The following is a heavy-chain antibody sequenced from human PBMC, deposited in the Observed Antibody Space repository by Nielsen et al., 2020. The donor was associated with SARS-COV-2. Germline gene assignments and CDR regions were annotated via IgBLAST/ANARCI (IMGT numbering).Heavy chain of an antibody. CDR3: ARCKERRPITIFGVVPNWFDP. J-gene: IGHJ5*02. Sequence: WIRQPPGKGLEWVSYISSSGSTIYYADSVKGRFTISRDNAKNPLYLQMNSLRAEDTAVYYCARCKERRPITIFGVVPNWFDPWGQGTLVTVSS. CDR2: ISSSGSTI. D-gene: IGHD3-3*01. V-gene: IGHV3-48*03.